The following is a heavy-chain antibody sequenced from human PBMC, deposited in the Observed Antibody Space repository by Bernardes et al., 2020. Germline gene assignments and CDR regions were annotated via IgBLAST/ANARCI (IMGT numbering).Heavy chain of an antibody. CDR3: ARGRGYRFDY. CDR1: GFTFSTYS. D-gene: IGHD3-22*01. CDR2: ISSSSSTI. Sequence: GSLRLSCAASGFTFSTYSMNWVRQAPGKGLEWVSYISSSSSTIYYADSVKGRFTISRDNAKNSLYLQMNSLRAEDTAVYYCARGRGYRFDYWGQGTLVTVSS. V-gene: IGHV3-48*01. J-gene: IGHJ4*02.